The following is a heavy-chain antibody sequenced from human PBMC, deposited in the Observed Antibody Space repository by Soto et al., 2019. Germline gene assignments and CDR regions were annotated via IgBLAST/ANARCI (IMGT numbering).Heavy chain of an antibody. CDR1: GFTFEDYA. Sequence: EVQLVESGGGLVQPGRSLRLSCAGSGFTFEDYAMHWVRQRPGKGLEWVSGISWHSGSIDYAVSVKGRFTISRDNAKNSLYLQMYSLRDEDTALYYCATSGGLLWFGEPLRYWGQGTLVTVSS. CDR3: ATSGGLLWFGEPLRY. D-gene: IGHD3-10*01. V-gene: IGHV3-9*01. J-gene: IGHJ4*02. CDR2: ISWHSGSI.